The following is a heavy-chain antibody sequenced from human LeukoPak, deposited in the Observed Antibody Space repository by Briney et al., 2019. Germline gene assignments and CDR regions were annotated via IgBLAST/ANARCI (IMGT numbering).Heavy chain of an antibody. CDR1: GGTFSSYA. J-gene: IGHJ3*02. CDR3: ARPKQDDAFDI. CDR2: IIPISGTA. D-gene: IGHD6-13*01. V-gene: IGHV1-69*05. Sequence: SVEVSCKASGGTFSSYAISWVRQAPGQGLEWMGGIIPISGTANYAQKFQGRVTITTDESTSTAYMELSSLRSEDTAVYYCARPKQDDAFDIWGQGTMVTVSS.